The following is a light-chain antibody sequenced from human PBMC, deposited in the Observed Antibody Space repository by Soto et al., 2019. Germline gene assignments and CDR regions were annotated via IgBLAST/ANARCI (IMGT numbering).Light chain of an antibody. J-gene: IGKJ1*01. CDR1: QSVSSSY. CDR2: GAS. V-gene: IGKV3-20*01. Sequence: ESVLTHSPGTLSLSPCDRATLSSSASQSVSSSYLAWYQHKPGQAPRLLIYGASSRATGIPDRFSGSGSGTDFTLIISRLEPEDFAVYYCQQYGRSPWTFGQGTKVDIK. CDR3: QQYGRSPWT.